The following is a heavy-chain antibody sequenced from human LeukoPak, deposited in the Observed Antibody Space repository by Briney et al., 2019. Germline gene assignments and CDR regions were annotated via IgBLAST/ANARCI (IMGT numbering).Heavy chain of an antibody. V-gene: IGHV3-23*01. CDR1: GFTFSSYA. D-gene: IGHD2-2*01. J-gene: IGHJ4*02. CDR2: ISGSGGST. CDR3: AKDEDIVVVPAAIVDY. Sequence: GGSLRLPCAASGFTFSSYAMSWVRQAPGKGLGWVSAISGSGGSTYYADSVKGRFTISRDNSKNTLYLQMNSLRAEDTAVYYCAKDEDIVVVPAAIVDYWGQGTLVTVSS.